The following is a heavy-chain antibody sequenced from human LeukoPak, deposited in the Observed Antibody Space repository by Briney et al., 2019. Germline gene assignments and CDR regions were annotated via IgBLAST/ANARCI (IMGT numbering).Heavy chain of an antibody. CDR2: IYSGGST. CDR1: GFTVSSNY. J-gene: IGHJ4*02. D-gene: IGHD1-26*01. Sequence: PGGSLRLSCAASGFTVSSNYMSWVRQAPGKGLEWFSVIYSGGSTYYADSVKGRFTISRDNSKNTLYLQMNSLRAEDTAVYYCAREGDGSYYYFDYWGQGTLVTVSS. V-gene: IGHV3-53*01. CDR3: AREGDGSYYYFDY.